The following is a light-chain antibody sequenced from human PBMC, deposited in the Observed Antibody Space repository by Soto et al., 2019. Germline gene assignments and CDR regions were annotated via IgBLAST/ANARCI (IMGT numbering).Light chain of an antibody. CDR2: GTS. V-gene: IGKV3-20*01. CDR3: QQYGDSPTWT. J-gene: IGKJ1*01. Sequence: EIVLTQSPGTLSLSPGERATLSCRASQSVSSSYLAWYQQTPGHAPRLLIYGTSSRATGIPDRFSGSGSGTDFTLTISRLEPEDFVLYYCQQYGDSPTWTFGQGTKVEIK. CDR1: QSVSSSY.